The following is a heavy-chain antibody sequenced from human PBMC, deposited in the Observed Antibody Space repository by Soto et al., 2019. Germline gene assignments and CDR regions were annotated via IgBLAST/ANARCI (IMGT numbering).Heavy chain of an antibody. D-gene: IGHD1-26*01. V-gene: IGHV4-59*01. J-gene: IGHJ4*02. CDR2: IYYSGST. CDR1: GGSISSYY. Sequence: SETLSLTCTVSGGSISSYYWSWIRQPPGKGLEWIGYIYYSGSTNYNPSLKSRVTISVDTSKNQFSLKLSSVTAADTAVYYCARGQRVGIDYWGQGTLVTVSS. CDR3: ARGQRVGIDY.